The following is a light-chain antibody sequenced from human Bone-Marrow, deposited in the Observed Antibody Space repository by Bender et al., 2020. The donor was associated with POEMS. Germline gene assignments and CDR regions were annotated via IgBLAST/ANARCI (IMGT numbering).Light chain of an antibody. CDR1: SSDVDAYNY. CDR2: EVT. Sequence: QSALTQPPSASGSPGQSVTISCTGTSSDVDAYNYVSWYQQYPGKAPRLMVYEVTKRPSGVPDRFSGSKSGGTASLTVSGLQAEDDAHYYCSSYAGTNSVVFGGGAKLTVL. J-gene: IGLJ2*01. CDR3: SSYAGTNSVV. V-gene: IGLV2-8*01.